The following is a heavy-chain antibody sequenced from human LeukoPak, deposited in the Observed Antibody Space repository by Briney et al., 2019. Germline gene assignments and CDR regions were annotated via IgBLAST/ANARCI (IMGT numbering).Heavy chain of an antibody. V-gene: IGHV3-15*01. Sequence: GGSLRLSCAASGFTFSNAWMSWVRQAPGKGLEWVGRIKSKTDGGTTDYAAPVKGRFTISRDDSKNTLYLQMNSLKTEDTAVYYCTPSSGSYDDAFDIWGQGTMVTVSS. CDR1: GFTFSNAW. J-gene: IGHJ3*02. D-gene: IGHD3-10*01. CDR2: IKSKTDGGTT. CDR3: TPSSGSYDDAFDI.